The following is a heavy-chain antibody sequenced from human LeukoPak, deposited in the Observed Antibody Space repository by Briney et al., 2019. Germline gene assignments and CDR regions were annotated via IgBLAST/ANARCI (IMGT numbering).Heavy chain of an antibody. CDR3: GRMGEFYSGGYAY. CDR1: GGSISSYY. V-gene: IGHV4-4*07. Sequence: SETLSLTCTVSGGSISSYYWSWIRQPAGKGLEWIGRIYTSGSTNYNPSLKSRVTISVDTSKNQFSLKLSSVTAADAAVYYCGRMGEFYSGGYAYGGQGPLVTVSS. D-gene: IGHD3-22*01. J-gene: IGHJ4*02. CDR2: IYTSGST.